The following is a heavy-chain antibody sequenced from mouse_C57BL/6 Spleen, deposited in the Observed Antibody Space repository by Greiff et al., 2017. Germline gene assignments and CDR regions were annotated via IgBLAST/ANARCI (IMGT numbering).Heavy chain of an antibody. J-gene: IGHJ4*01. CDR3: AGDYDDEKAV. D-gene: IGHD2-4*01. CDR2: IYPRSGNT. V-gene: IGHV1-81*01. Sequence: QVQLQQSGAELARPGASVKLSCKASGYTFTSYGISWVKQRTGQGLEWIGEIYPRSGNTYYNEKFKGKATLTADNSSSTAYMELRSLPSEDSAFYFCAGDYDDEKAVWGQGTSVTVSS. CDR1: GYTFTSYG.